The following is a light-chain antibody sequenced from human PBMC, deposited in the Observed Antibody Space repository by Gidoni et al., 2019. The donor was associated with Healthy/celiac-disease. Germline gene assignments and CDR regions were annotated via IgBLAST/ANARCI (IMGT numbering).Light chain of an antibody. CDR1: QSVSSY. V-gene: IGKV3-11*01. Sequence: EIVLTQSPATLSLSPGERATLSCRASQSVSSYLAWYQQKPGQAPRLLIYDASNRATGIPARFSGSGSGTDFTLTISSLKPEDFAVYYCQQRSNWRFTFGPGTKVDIK. J-gene: IGKJ3*01. CDR2: DAS. CDR3: QQRSNWRFT.